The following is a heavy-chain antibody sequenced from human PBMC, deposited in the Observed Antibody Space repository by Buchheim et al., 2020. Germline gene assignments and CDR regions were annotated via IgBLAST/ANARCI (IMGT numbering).Heavy chain of an antibody. J-gene: IGHJ4*02. CDR1: GFTFSSYG. CDR3: AKVGATPGAFDY. Sequence: QVQLVESGGGVVQPGRSLRLSCPASGFTFSSYGMHWVRQAPGKGLEWVAVISYDGSNKYYADSVKGRFTISRDNSKNTLYLQMNSLRAEDTAVYYCAKVGATPGAFDYWGQGTL. D-gene: IGHD1-26*01. CDR2: ISYDGSNK. V-gene: IGHV3-30*18.